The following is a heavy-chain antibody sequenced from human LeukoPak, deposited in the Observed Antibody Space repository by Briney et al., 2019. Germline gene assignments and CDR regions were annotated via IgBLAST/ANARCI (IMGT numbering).Heavy chain of an antibody. J-gene: IGHJ4*02. CDR2: IDHTGIT. V-gene: IGHV4-59*12. CDR1: DDSITIYY. Sequence: SETLSLTCTVSDDSITIYYWTWIRQPPGKGLEWIGYIDHTGITNYNPSLNSRVTISLDTSKNQFSLKLSSVTAADSAVYYCAREIDPDYGSGSYVVWGQGTLIIVSS. D-gene: IGHD3-10*01. CDR3: AREIDPDYGSGSYVV.